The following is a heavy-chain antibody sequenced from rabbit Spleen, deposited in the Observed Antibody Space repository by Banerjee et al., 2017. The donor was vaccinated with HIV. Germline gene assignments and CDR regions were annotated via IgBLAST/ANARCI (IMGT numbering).Heavy chain of an antibody. V-gene: IGHV1S40*01. J-gene: IGHJ4*01. CDR1: GFDFSAYTF. CDR2: IDTRNPRT. D-gene: IGHD4-2*01. CDR3: ARDSAGREDFNL. Sequence: QSLEESGGDLVKPGASLTLTCTASGFDFSAYTFMCWVRQAPGKGLEWIACIDTRNPRTWYASWAKGRFTGSRTSSTTVTLRMTSLTAADRATYFCARDSAGREDFNLWGQGTLVTVS.